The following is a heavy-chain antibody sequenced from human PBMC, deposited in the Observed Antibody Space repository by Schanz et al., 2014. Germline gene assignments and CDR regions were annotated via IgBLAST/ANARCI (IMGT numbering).Heavy chain of an antibody. CDR1: GYTVSALA. CDR3: ATNSPFRMVRGSNAFDA. J-gene: IGHJ3*01. V-gene: IGHV1-24*01. CDR2: FDVEDGET. D-gene: IGHD3-10*01. Sequence: QVQLVQSGAEVKKPGASVKVSCEISGYTVSALAMHWVRQAPGKGLEWLGGFDVEDGETIYAQKFQGRVTMTEDTSTETAYMELSGLRSGDTAVYYCATNSPFRMVRGSNAFDAGGQGTMVTVSS.